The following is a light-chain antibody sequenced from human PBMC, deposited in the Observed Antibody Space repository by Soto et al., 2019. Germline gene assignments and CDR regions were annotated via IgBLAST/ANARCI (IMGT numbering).Light chain of an antibody. CDR1: QSISTY. CDR2: GTS. Sequence: DIQMTQSPSSLSASVGDRVTITCRASQSISTYLNWYQQKPGKAPKLLIYGTSTLQSGVPLRFAGSGSGTHFTLTITSLQPEDFATYYCQQSYSTRPWTFGQGTKVEMK. J-gene: IGKJ1*01. CDR3: QQSYSTRPWT. V-gene: IGKV1-39*01.